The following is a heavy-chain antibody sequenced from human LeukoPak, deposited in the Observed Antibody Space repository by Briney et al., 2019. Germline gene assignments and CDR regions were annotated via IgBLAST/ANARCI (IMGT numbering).Heavy chain of an antibody. CDR1: GFTFSKHG. CDR2: VSPPGGGT. J-gene: IGHJ4*02. Sequence: PGGSLRLSCGASGFTFSKHGMNWVRQAPGKGLEWLSGVSPPGGGTYYADSVKGRFTISRDNSKNTLYLQMNSLRAEDTAVYYCAGRGSGSYFDFWGQGTLVTVSS. D-gene: IGHD3-10*01. CDR3: AGRGSGSYFDF. V-gene: IGHV3-23*01.